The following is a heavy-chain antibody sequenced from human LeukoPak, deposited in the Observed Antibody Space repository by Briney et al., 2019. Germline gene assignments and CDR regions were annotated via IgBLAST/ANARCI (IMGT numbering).Heavy chain of an antibody. V-gene: IGHV4-61*02. D-gene: IGHD2-21*01. CDR2: IYTSGST. CDR3: ARESYDSSYYYYYMDV. Sequence: PSETLSLTCTVSGGSITSGDYYWSWLRQPAGKGLEWIGRIYTSGSTNYNPSLKSRVTISVDRSKNQFSLKLSSVTAADTAVYFCARESYDSSYYYYYMDVWGKGTTVTISS. J-gene: IGHJ6*03. CDR1: GGSITSGDYY.